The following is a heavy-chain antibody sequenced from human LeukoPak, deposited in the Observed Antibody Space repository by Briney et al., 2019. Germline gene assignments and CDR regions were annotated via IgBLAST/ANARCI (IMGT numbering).Heavy chain of an antibody. CDR1: GGSIISSTYY. Sequence: PSETLSLTCTVSGGSIISSTYYWGWIRQPPGKGLEWTGSIYYTGSTCYNPSLKSRVTISVDTSRNQFSLKLSSVTAADTAVYYCARHRGSPYSGSYYYFDFWGQGTLVTVSS. CDR3: ARHRGSPYSGSYYYFDF. CDR2: IYYTGST. D-gene: IGHD1-26*01. J-gene: IGHJ4*02. V-gene: IGHV4-39*01.